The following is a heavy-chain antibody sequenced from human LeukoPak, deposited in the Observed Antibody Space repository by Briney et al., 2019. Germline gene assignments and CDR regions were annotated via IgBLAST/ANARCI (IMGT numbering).Heavy chain of an antibody. V-gene: IGHV3-48*04. Sequence: GGSLXLSCAASGCNVSSNYMNWVRQAPGKGREGVSYISSSSSTIYYADSVKGRFTISRDNAKNSLYLQMNSLRAEDTAVYYCARDLNTGTRTDYWGQGTLVTVSS. CDR2: ISSSSSTI. J-gene: IGHJ4*02. CDR3: ARDLNTGTRTDY. CDR1: GCNVSSNY. D-gene: IGHD4-11*01.